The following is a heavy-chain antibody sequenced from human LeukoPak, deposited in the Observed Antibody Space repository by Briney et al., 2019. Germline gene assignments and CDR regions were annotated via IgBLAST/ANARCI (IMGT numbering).Heavy chain of an antibody. V-gene: IGHV3-7*05. D-gene: IGHD6-13*01. CDR3: ASRAGYTGSWSAFNY. Sequence: GGSLRLSCTASTLTLNNYWMSWVRQAPGKGLEWVANIKQDGSEKYHVDSVKGRFTISRDNAKNSLYLQMNSLRAEDTAVYYCASRAGYTGSWSAFNYWGQGTLVTVSS. J-gene: IGHJ4*02. CDR2: IKQDGSEK. CDR1: TLTLNNYW.